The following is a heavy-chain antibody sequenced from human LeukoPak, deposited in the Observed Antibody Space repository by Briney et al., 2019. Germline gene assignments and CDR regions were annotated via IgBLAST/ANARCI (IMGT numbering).Heavy chain of an antibody. Sequence: GRSLRLSCAASGFTFDDYAMHWVRQAPGKGLEWVSGISWNSGSIGYADSVKGRFTISRDNAKNSLYLQMNSLRAEDTALYYCAKGYSSSWYPPGFDYWGQGTLVTVSS. CDR1: GFTFDDYA. J-gene: IGHJ4*02. V-gene: IGHV3-9*01. D-gene: IGHD6-13*01. CDR2: ISWNSGSI. CDR3: AKGYSSSWYPPGFDY.